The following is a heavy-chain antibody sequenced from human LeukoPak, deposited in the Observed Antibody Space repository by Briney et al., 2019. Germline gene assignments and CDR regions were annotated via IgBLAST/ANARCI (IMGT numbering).Heavy chain of an antibody. CDR2: ISSSSSTI. V-gene: IGHV3-48*02. CDR3: ARGQSRYFDWYLGFFDY. Sequence: GGSLRLSCAASGFTFSSYSMNWVRQAPGKGLEWVSYISSSSSTIYYADSVKGRFTISRDNAKNSLYLQMNSLRDEDTAVYYCARGQSRYFDWYLGFFDYWGQGTLVTVSS. CDR1: GFTFSSYS. J-gene: IGHJ4*02. D-gene: IGHD3-9*01.